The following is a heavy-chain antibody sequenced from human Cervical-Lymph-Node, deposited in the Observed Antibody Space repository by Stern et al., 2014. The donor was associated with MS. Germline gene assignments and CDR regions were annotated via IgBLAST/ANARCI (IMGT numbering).Heavy chain of an antibody. Sequence: VQLEESGPGLVKPSGTLALTCDVSGGSISSSNWWSWVRQPPGKGLAWIGEIYHSGSTNSNQSPKRRATIPVDKYKNQLSLKLSSVTAADTAVYYCAREGYSSSYDAFDIWGQGTMVTVSS. V-gene: IGHV4-4*02. CDR1: GGSISSSNW. CDR3: AREGYSSSYDAFDI. CDR2: IYHSGST. D-gene: IGHD6-6*01. J-gene: IGHJ3*02.